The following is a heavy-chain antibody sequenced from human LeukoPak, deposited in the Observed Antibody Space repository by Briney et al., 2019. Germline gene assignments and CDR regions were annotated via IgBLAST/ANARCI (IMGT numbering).Heavy chain of an antibody. CDR2: IKSKSDGGTI. Sequence: GGSLRLSCVGSGFTFSDAWMSWVRQAPGEGLEWVGRIKSKSDGGTIDYAAPVKGRFTISRDDSRNTLYLQMNSLKTEDTAVYYCTTRRQDGWWGQGTLVTVS. CDR1: GFTFSDAW. J-gene: IGHJ4*02. D-gene: IGHD2-15*01. CDR3: TTRRQDGW. V-gene: IGHV3-15*01.